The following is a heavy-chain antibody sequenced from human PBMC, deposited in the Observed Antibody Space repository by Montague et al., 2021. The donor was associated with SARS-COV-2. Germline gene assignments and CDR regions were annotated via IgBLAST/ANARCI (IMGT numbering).Heavy chain of an antibody. CDR1: GGSFSGYY. CDR3: ARVRYYGSGTSLGMDV. Sequence: SETLSLTCTVSGGSFSGYYWSWIRQPPGKGLEWIGEINHSGSANYNPSLKSRVTISVDTSKNQFSLKLSSVTAADTAVYYCARVRYYGSGTSLGMDVWGQGTTVTVSS. CDR2: INHSGSA. D-gene: IGHD3-10*01. V-gene: IGHV4-34*01. J-gene: IGHJ6*02.